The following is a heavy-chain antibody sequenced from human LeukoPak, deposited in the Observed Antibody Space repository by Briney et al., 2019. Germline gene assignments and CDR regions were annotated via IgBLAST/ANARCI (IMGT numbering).Heavy chain of an antibody. V-gene: IGHV3-53*01. Sequence: GGSLRLSCAASGLTVSSNFMSWVRQAPGKGLEWVSVIYPDGNTHYADSVKGRFTISRDNSKNTLYLQMDGLRAEDTAVYYCARGRDTAILDYWGQGTLVTVSS. CDR3: ARGRDTAILDY. J-gene: IGHJ4*02. CDR1: GLTVSSNF. CDR2: IYPDGNT. D-gene: IGHD5-18*01.